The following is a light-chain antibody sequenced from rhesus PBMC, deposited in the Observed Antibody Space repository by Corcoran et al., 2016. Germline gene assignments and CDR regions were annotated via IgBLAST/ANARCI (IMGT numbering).Light chain of an antibody. CDR2: DVS. CDR3: CSFTTSTTFL. V-gene: IGLV2S7*01. J-gene: IGLJ2*01. Sequence: QSAPTQPPSVSGAPGQAVTIACTGTRDDVGNNNYVSWYQQFPGRAPKLIIFDVSERPSGVSDRFSASKSGNTASLTISGLQTEDEADYYCCSFTTSTTFLFGGGTRLTVL. CDR1: RDDVGNNNY.